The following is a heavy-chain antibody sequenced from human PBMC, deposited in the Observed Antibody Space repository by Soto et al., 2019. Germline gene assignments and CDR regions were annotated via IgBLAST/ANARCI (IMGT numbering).Heavy chain of an antibody. V-gene: IGHV3-33*01. CDR3: ARQETYCSSTSCYSIRATTYYYYGMDV. J-gene: IGHJ6*02. CDR2: IWYDGSNK. CDR1: GFTFSSYG. D-gene: IGHD2-2*01. Sequence: GGSLRLSCAASGFTFSSYGMHWVRQAPGKGLEWVAVIWYDGSNKYYADSVKGRFTISRDNSKNTLYLQMNSLRAEDTAVYYCARQETYCSSTSCYSIRATTYYYYGMDVWGQGTTVTVSS.